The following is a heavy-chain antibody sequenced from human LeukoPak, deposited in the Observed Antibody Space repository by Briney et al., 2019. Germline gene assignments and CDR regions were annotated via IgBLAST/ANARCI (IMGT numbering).Heavy chain of an antibody. J-gene: IGHJ3*02. CDR1: GFTFRNFD. CDR2: IGTAGDT. Sequence: GGSLRLSCATSGFTFRNFDLYWVRQATGEGLEWVSAIGTAGDTYYPDSVKGRFTISRDNAKNSFYLQMNNLRVGDTAVYYCSRGGAPAGYAYDIWGHGTVVTVSS. CDR3: SRGGAPAGYAYDI. V-gene: IGHV3-13*01. D-gene: IGHD6-13*01.